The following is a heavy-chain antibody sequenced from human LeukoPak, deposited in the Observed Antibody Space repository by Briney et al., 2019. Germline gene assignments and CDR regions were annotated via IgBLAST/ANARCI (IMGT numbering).Heavy chain of an antibody. CDR2: IKQDGSEK. J-gene: IGHJ4*02. CDR1: GFTFSSYW. D-gene: IGHD3-22*01. Sequence: GGSLRLSCAASGFTFSSYWMSWVRQAPGKGLEWVANIKQDGSEKYYVDSVKGRFTISRDNAKNSLYLQMNSLRAEDTAVYYCARDGSYYYDSSGYPLFDYWGQGTLVTVSS. CDR3: ARDGSYYYDSSGYPLFDY. V-gene: IGHV3-7*01.